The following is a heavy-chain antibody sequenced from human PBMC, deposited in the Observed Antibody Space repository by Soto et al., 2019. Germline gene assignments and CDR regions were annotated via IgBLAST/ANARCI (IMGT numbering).Heavy chain of an antibody. CDR3: AKGLRGIPLAFDY. Sequence: PGGSLRLSCAASGFTFSSYAMSWVRQAPGKGLEWVSAISGSGGSTYHADSVKGRFTISRDNSKNTLYLQMNSLRAEDTAVYYCAKGLRGIPLAFDYWGQGTLVTVSS. CDR1: GFTFSSYA. J-gene: IGHJ4*02. V-gene: IGHV3-23*01. CDR2: ISGSGGST. D-gene: IGHD2-21*01.